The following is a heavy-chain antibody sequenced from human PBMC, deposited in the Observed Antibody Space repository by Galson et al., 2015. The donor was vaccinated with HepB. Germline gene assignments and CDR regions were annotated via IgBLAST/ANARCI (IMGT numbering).Heavy chain of an antibody. CDR3: ARDGHLGELSLFDY. J-gene: IGHJ4*02. Sequence: SLRLSCAASGFAVSGNYMSWVRQAPGKGLEWVSVIYGDVSTYYADSAKGRFTISRDNSKNTVYLQMNSLRAEDTAVYYCARDGHLGELSLFDYWGQGTLVTVSS. V-gene: IGHV3-53*01. CDR1: GFAVSGNY. D-gene: IGHD3-16*02. CDR2: IYGDVST.